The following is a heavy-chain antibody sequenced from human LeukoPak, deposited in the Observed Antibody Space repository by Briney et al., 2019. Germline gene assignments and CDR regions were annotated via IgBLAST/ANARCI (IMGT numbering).Heavy chain of an antibody. Sequence: GGSLRLSCAASGFIFSSYGMHWVRQAPGKGLEWVAVISYDGSNEYYADSVRGRFTISRDNARKSLYLQMNSLRAEDTAVYYCARATWDPNYYYYMDVWGKGTTVTISS. CDR1: GFIFSSYG. V-gene: IGHV3-30*03. CDR3: ARATWDPNYYYYMDV. J-gene: IGHJ6*03. CDR2: ISYDGSNE. D-gene: IGHD1-26*01.